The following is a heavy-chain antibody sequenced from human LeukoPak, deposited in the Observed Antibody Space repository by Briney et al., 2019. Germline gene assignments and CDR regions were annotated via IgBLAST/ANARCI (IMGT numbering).Heavy chain of an antibody. CDR1: GYTFTSYD. V-gene: IGHV1-8*03. CDR2: MNPNSGNT. J-gene: IGHJ4*02. Sequence: ASVKVSCKASGYTFTSYDINWVRQATGQGLEWMGWMNPNSGNTGYAQKFQGRVTITRNTSISTAYMELSSLRSEDTAVYYCARGMTTVTPWFDYWGQGTLVTVSS. D-gene: IGHD4-17*01. CDR3: ARGMTTVTPWFDY.